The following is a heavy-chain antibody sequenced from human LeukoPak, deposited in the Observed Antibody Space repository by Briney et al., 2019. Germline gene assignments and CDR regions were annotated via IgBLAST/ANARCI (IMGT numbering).Heavy chain of an antibody. Sequence: PGGSLRLSCAASGFTFSSYAMSWVRQAPGKGLEWVSAISGSGGSTYYADSVKGRFTISRDNSKNTLYLQMNSLRVEDTAVYYCAKKVVVVAATTNWFDPWGQGTLVTVSS. CDR2: ISGSGGST. CDR1: GFTFSSYA. CDR3: AKKVVVVAATTNWFDP. V-gene: IGHV3-23*01. J-gene: IGHJ5*02. D-gene: IGHD2-15*01.